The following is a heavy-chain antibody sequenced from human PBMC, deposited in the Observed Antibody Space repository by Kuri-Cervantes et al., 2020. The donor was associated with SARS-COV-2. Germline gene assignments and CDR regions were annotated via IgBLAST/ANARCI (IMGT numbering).Heavy chain of an antibody. Sequence: GSLRLSCTVSGGSISSDYWSWIRQPPGKGLEWIGYVSYGGSTNYNSSLKSRVTISAVTSKNQLSLKMSSVTAADTAVYYCARGGNWNDGFAIWGQGTMVTVSS. D-gene: IGHD1-20*01. CDR1: GGSISSDY. J-gene: IGHJ3*02. CDR3: ARGGNWNDGFAI. CDR2: VSYGGST. V-gene: IGHV4-59*01.